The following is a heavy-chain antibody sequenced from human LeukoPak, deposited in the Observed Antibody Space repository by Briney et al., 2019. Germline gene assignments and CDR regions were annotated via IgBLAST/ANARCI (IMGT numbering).Heavy chain of an antibody. CDR2: INPNSGGT. CDR1: GYTFTGYY. Sequence: ASVKVSCKASGYTFTGYYMHWVRQAPGQGLEWMGWINPNSGGTNYAQKFQGRVTMTRDTSISTAYMELSRLRSDDTAVYYCARVEQWLVGPYYFDYWGQGTLVTVSS. V-gene: IGHV1-2*02. J-gene: IGHJ4*02. D-gene: IGHD6-19*01. CDR3: ARVEQWLVGPYYFDY.